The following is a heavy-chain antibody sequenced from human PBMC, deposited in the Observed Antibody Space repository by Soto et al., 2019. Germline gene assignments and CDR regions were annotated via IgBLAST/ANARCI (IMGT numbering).Heavy chain of an antibody. CDR3: ARERQREKRGFDP. J-gene: IGHJ5*02. V-gene: IGHV4-31*03. CDR1: GGSISSGGYY. D-gene: IGHD1-1*01. CDR2: IYYSGST. Sequence: SETLSLTCTVSGGSISSGGYYWSWIRQHPGKGLEWIGYIYYSGSTYYNPSLKSRVTISVDTSKNQFSLKLSSVTAADKAVYYCARERQREKRGFDPWGQGTLITVSS.